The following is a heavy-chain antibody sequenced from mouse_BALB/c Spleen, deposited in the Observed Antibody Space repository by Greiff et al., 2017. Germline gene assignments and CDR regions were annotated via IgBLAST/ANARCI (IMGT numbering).Heavy chain of an antibody. CDR3: NADGSSPYNAMEN. D-gene: IGHD1-1*01. J-gene: IGHJ4*01. Sequence: EVQLQQSGAELVRSGASVKLSCTASGFNIKDYYMHWVKQRPEQGLEWIGWIDPENGDTEYAPKFQGKATMTADTSSNTAYLQLSSLTSEDTAVYYSNADGSSPYNAMENWGGGTPVTVSS. V-gene: IGHV14-4*02. CDR1: GFNIKDYY. CDR2: IDPENGDT.